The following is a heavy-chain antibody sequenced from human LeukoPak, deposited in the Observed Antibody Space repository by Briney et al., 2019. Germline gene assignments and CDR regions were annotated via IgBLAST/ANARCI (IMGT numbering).Heavy chain of an antibody. CDR3: ARDLGIAVAGTFGY. D-gene: IGHD6-19*01. CDR1: GYTFTSYD. V-gene: IGHV1-18*01. CDR2: IIPILGIA. Sequence: GASVKVSCKASGYTFTSYDINWVRQAPGQGLEWMGRIIPILGIANYAQKLQGRVTMTTDTSTSTAYMELRSLRSDDTAVYYCARDLGIAVAGTFGYWGQGTLVTVSS. J-gene: IGHJ4*02.